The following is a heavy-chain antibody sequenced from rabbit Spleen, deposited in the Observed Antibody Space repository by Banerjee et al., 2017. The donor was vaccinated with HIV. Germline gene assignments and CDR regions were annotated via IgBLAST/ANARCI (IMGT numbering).Heavy chain of an antibody. Sequence: QEQLVESGGGLVQPGGSLKLSCKASGFDFSTYSMSWVRQAPGKGLEWIGYIVPIFGVTYYANWVNGRFTISSHNAQNTLYLQLNSLTAADTATYFCVREDVGGSVSLWGPGTLVPVS. CDR1: GFDFSTYS. CDR3: VREDVGGSVSL. D-gene: IGHD1-1*01. J-gene: IGHJ4*01. V-gene: IGHV1S47*01. CDR2: IVPIFGVT.